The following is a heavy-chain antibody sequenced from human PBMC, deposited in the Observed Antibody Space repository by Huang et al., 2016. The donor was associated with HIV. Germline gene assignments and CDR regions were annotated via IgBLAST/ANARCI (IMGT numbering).Heavy chain of an antibody. J-gene: IGHJ5*02. CDR3: ARSAVPGDGDWFDP. CDR1: GFTFTNYA. D-gene: IGHD6-19*01. CDR2: ISYDGRNK. Sequence: QVQLVESGGGLVQHGRSLRLSCAASGFTFTNYAIPVVRKAPVKVLEWVAFISYDGRNKFYAESVKGRFTISRDNSKSTLYLLMNSLRVDDTALYYCARSAVPGDGDWFDPWGQGTLVTVSS. V-gene: IGHV3-30*04.